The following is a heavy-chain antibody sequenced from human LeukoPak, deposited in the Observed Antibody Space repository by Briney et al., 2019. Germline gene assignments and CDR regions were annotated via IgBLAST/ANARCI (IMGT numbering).Heavy chain of an antibody. D-gene: IGHD2-15*01. Sequence: GGSLRLSCAGSGFTFSHAWMGWVRQAPGKGLEWVGLITGKADGGTTDYAAPVEGRFTISRDDSEKTLYLQMNSLKIEDTAVYYCTTDLVNIWWEVLPTSATQGNWGQGTLVTVSS. V-gene: IGHV3-15*01. J-gene: IGHJ4*02. CDR3: TTDLVNIWWEVLPTSATQGN. CDR1: GFTFSHAW. CDR2: ITGKADGGTT.